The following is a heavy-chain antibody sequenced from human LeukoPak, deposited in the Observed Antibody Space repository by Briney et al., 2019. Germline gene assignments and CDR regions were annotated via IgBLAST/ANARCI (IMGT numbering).Heavy chain of an antibody. J-gene: IGHJ4*02. D-gene: IGHD6-6*01. CDR1: GFTFSGYA. CDR2: ISYDGSNK. Sequence: GGSLRLSCAASGFTFSGYAMHWVRQAPGKGLEWVAVISYDGSNKYYADSVKGRFTISGDNSKNTLYLQMNSLRAEDTAVYYCARLYSSSEYWGQGTLVTVSS. V-gene: IGHV3-30*04. CDR3: ARLYSSSEY.